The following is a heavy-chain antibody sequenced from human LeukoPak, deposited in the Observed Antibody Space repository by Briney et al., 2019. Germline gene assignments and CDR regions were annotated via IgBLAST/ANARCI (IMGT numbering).Heavy chain of an antibody. D-gene: IGHD4/OR15-4a*01. CDR1: GYTFTDFL. CDR2: INPNSGGT. J-gene: IGHJ4*02. CDR3: AGAPRYGGWGFDS. V-gene: IGHV1-2*02. Sequence: ASVKVSCKASGYTFTDFLMHWVRQAPGQGLEWMGWINPNSGGTNYAQSFQGRVTMTRDTSISTAYMELNRLRSDDTAVYYCAGAPRYGGWGFDSWGQGTLVTVSS.